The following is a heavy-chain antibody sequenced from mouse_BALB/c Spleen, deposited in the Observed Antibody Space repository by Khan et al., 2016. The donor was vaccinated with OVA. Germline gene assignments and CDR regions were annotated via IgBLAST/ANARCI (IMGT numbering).Heavy chain of an antibody. J-gene: IGHJ1*01. CDR2: IHPSDSET. Sequence: QVQLQQPGAELVRPGTSVKLSCKASGYSFTSYWMNWVKQRPGQGLEWIGIIHPSDSETKLNQKFKDKATLTVDKSSSTAYLQLRSPTSEDSAVYFCARETTTSYWYFDVWGAGITVTVAS. CDR3: ARETTTSYWYFDV. V-gene: IGHV1-61*01. CDR1: GYSFTSYW. D-gene: IGHD1-1*01.